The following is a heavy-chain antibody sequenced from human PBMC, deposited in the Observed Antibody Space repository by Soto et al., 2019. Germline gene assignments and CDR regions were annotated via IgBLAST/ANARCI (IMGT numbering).Heavy chain of an antibody. V-gene: IGHV3-21*01. CDR2: ISSSSSYI. J-gene: IGHJ3*02. CDR3: ARAPWRDLLSHYPDAFDI. D-gene: IGHD1-26*01. Sequence: GGSLRLSCAASGFTFSSYSMNWVRQAPGKGLEWVSSISSSSSYIYYADSVKGRFTISRDNAKNSLYLQMNSLRAEDTAVYYSARAPWRDLLSHYPDAFDIWGQGTMVTVSS. CDR1: GFTFSSYS.